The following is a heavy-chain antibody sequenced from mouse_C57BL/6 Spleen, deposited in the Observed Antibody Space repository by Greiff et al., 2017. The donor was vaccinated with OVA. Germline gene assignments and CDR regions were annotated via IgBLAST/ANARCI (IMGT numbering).Heavy chain of an antibody. CDR3: ARGGVYYDYVAWFAY. V-gene: IGHV1-26*01. D-gene: IGHD2-4*01. J-gene: IGHJ3*01. Sequence: EVKLQQSGPELVKPGASVKISCKASGYTFTDYYMNWVKQSHGKSLEWIGDINPNNGGTSYNQKFKGKATLTVDKSSSTAYMELRSLTSEDSAVYYCARGGVYYDYVAWFAYWGQGTLVTVSA. CDR1: GYTFTDYY. CDR2: INPNNGGT.